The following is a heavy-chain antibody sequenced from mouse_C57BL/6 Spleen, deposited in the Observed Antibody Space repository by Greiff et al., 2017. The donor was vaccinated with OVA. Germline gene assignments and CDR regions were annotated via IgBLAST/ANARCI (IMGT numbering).Heavy chain of an antibody. CDR2: IDPSDSYT. D-gene: IGHD1-1*01. CDR3: ARWGYYGSSRYYYAMDY. V-gene: IGHV1-69*01. CDR1: GYTFTSYW. J-gene: IGHJ4*01. Sequence: QVQLQQPGAELVMPGASVKLSCKASGYTFTSYWMHWVKQRPGQGLEWIGEIDPSDSYTNYNQKFKGKSTLTVDKSSSTAYMQLSSLTSEDSAVYYCARWGYYGSSRYYYAMDYWGQGTSVTVSS.